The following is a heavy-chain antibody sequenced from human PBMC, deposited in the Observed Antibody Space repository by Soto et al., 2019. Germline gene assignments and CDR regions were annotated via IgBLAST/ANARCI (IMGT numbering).Heavy chain of an antibody. Sequence: QVLLVQSGAEVKKPGSSVKVSCKASGGTFSNYAITWVRQAPGQGLEWMGGIIPIFGTPNYAQKFQGRVTSSADESTSTAYMELSSLKSEDTAVYYCARVHYEYIGGDYSHWGQGTLVTVSS. D-gene: IGHD3-16*01. CDR1: GGTFSNYA. V-gene: IGHV1-69*01. CDR2: IIPIFGTP. CDR3: ARVHYEYIGGDYSH. J-gene: IGHJ4*02.